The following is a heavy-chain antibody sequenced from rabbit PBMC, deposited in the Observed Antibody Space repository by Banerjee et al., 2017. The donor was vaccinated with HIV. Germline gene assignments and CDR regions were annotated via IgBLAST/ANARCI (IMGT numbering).Heavy chain of an antibody. D-gene: IGHD7-1*01. CDR1: GFTLSSSDY. J-gene: IGHJ4*01. CDR3: ARDRDTGTAYYFDL. CDR2: IVAGSSGST. Sequence: QEQLVESGGGLVQPEGSLTLTCKASGFTLSSSDYMCWVRQAPGKGLEWIGCIVAGSSGSTYYASWAEGRFTISKTSSTTVTLQMTSLTAADTATYFCARDRDTGTAYYFDLWGPGTLVTVS. V-gene: IGHV1S45*01.